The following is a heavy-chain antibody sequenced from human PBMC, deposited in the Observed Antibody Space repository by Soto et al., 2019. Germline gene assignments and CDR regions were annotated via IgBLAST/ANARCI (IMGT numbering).Heavy chain of an antibody. CDR2: IYYSGST. CDR3: ARFQTGSSGWVPMYYFDY. V-gene: IGHV4-31*03. CDR1: GGSISSGGYY. J-gene: IGHJ4*02. Sequence: SETLSLTCTVSGGSISSGGYYWSWIRQHPGKGLEWIGYIYYSGSTYYNPSLKSRVTISVDTSKNQFSLKLSSVTAADTAVYYCARFQTGSSGWVPMYYFDYWGQGTLVTVSS. D-gene: IGHD6-19*01.